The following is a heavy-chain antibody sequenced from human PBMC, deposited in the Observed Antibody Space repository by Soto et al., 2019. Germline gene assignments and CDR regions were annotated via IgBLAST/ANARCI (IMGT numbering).Heavy chain of an antibody. Sequence: VESLTIFRKDPGDSFTSYCIIRVLQMPGKGLEWMGRIDHSDSYTNYSPSFQGHVTISADKSISTAYLQWSSLKASDTAMYYGARHGRPAYSSSWHAPREFDPWGQGTMVTVSS. D-gene: IGHD6-13*01. CDR3: ARHGRPAYSSSWHAPREFDP. J-gene: IGHJ5*02. CDR1: GDSFTSYC. V-gene: IGHV5-10-1*01. CDR2: IDHSDSYT.